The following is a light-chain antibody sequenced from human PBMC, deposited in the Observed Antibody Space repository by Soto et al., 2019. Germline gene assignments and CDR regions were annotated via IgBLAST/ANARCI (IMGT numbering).Light chain of an antibody. J-gene: IGKJ5*01. CDR2: GTS. CDR3: QQYYNWPRT. CDR1: QSVSAS. V-gene: IGKV3-15*01. Sequence: EIVMTQSPATLSVSPGERVTLSCRASQSVSASLAWYQQKPGQSPRLLIYGTSNRATGIPARFSGSGSGTEFTLTINSLQAEDCAVYYCQQYYNWPRTFGQGTRLEI.